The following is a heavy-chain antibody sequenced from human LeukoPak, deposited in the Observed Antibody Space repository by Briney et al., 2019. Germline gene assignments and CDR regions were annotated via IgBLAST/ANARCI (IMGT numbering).Heavy chain of an antibody. D-gene: IGHD3-10*01. CDR2: ITGSGAGT. Sequence: GGSLRLACEASGFPFSTESIRWVRQAPGKGLEWVSAITGSGAGTYYADSVKGRFTISRDNSKNTLYMQMNSLRAEDTATFYCAKGDHATRSYSYTLDFWGQGTTVTVSS. V-gene: IGHV3-23*01. CDR1: GFPFSTES. J-gene: IGHJ6*02. CDR3: AKGDHATRSYSYTLDF.